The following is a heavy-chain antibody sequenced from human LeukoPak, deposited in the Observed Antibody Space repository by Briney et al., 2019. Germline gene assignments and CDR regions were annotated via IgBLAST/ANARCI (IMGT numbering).Heavy chain of an antibody. CDR3: ARGWGSTVTPIFDY. CDR1: GFTFSSYG. D-gene: IGHD4-17*01. J-gene: IGHJ4*02. V-gene: IGHV3-30*02. Sequence: GGSLRLSCAASGFTFSSYGMHWVRQAPGKGLEWVAFIRYDGSNKYYADSVKGRFTISRDNSKNTLYLQMNSLRADDTAVYYCARGWGSTVTPIFDYWGQGTLVTVSS. CDR2: IRYDGSNK.